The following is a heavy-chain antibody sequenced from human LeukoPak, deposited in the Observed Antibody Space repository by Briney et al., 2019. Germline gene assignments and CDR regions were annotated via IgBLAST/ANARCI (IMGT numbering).Heavy chain of an antibody. CDR3: ARGITINLGGYMDV. CDR2: INPSGGST. J-gene: IGHJ6*03. D-gene: IGHD3-9*01. Sequence: ASVKVSCKASGYIFTSYFMHWVRQAPGQGLEWMGLINPSGGSTRYAQKFQGRVTMTRDMSTSTVYMELSSLRSEDTAVYYCARGITINLGGYMDVWGKGTTVTVSS. CDR1: GYIFTSYF. V-gene: IGHV1-46*01.